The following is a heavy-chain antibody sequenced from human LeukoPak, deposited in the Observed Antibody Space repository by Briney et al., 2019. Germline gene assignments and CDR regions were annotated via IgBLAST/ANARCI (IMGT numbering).Heavy chain of an antibody. D-gene: IGHD3-10*01. J-gene: IGHJ5*02. CDR1: SGSITNYY. Sequence: SETLSLTCTVSSGSITNYYWNWFRQPPGKGLEWIEYIYYSGSTYYNPSLKSRVTISVDTSKNQFSLKLSSVTAADTAVYYCARAPVLLWFGELLGWFDPWGQGTLVTVSS. CDR3: ARAPVLLWFGELLGWFDP. V-gene: IGHV4-59*04. CDR2: IYYSGST.